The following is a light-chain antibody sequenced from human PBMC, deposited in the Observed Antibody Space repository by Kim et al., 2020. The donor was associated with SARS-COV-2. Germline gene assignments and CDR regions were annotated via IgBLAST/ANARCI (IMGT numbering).Light chain of an antibody. CDR3: SAWDSSLNAWV. CDR2: PTN. V-gene: IGLV10-54*01. Sequence: APLTRTGNNTHVRNRGSTGRQQPQAPHPTLLSYPTNTRPPAISERFSASGSGNTASLTITGLQPEDEADYYCSAWDSSLNAWVFGGGTQLTVL. CDR1: NTHVRNRG. J-gene: IGLJ3*02.